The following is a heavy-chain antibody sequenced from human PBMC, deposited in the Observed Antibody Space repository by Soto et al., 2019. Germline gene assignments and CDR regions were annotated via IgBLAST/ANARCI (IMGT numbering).Heavy chain of an antibody. Sequence: GGSLRLSCAASGFTFSSYSMNWVRQAPWKGLEWVSSISSSSSYIYYADSVKGRFTISRDNAKNSLYLQMNSLRAEDTAVYYCARALIMVRGVKVGPYFDYWGQGTLVTVSS. CDR3: ARALIMVRGVKVGPYFDY. J-gene: IGHJ4*02. CDR1: GFTFSSYS. CDR2: ISSSSSYI. V-gene: IGHV3-21*01. D-gene: IGHD3-10*01.